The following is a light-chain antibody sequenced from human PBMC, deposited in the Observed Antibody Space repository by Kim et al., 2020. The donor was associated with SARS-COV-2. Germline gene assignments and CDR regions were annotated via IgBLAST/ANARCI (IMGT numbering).Light chain of an antibody. CDR3: QQYNEWPVS. V-gene: IGKV3-15*01. Sequence: EIVVTQSPATLSVSPGESATLSCRASQSVSNKVAWHQQKPGQAPRLPIYDASTRATGIPARFTGSGSGTEFTLTINSLQSEDFAVYHCQQYNEWPVSFGQGTRLEIK. J-gene: IGKJ5*01. CDR2: DAS. CDR1: QSVSNK.